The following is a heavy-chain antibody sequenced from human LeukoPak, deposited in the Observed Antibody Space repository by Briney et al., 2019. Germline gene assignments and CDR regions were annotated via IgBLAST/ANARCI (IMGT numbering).Heavy chain of an antibody. J-gene: IGHJ6*02. CDR1: GGTFSSYA. D-gene: IGHD1-14*01. CDR3: ASGPSLQTTLYYYGMDV. V-gene: IGHV1-69*13. Sequence: GASVTVSCTASGGTFSSYAISWVRQAPGQGLEWMGGIIPIFGTANYAQKFQGRVTITADESTSTAYMELSSLRSEDTAVYYCASGPSLQTTLYYYGMDVWGQGTTVTVSS. CDR2: IIPIFGTA.